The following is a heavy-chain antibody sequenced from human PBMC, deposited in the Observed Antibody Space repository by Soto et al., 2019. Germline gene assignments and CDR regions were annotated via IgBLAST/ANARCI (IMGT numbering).Heavy chain of an antibody. CDR2: SYWNEDK. CDR1: AFSHSTNRAG. D-gene: IGHD2-8*01. V-gene: IGHV2-5*01. J-gene: IGHJ4*02. CDR3: VHTVMVHTITGGHYFDY. Sequence: SGPPLANPTRPLWLTCTFSAFSHSTNRAGVGWIRQPPEKPLEWPAVSYWNEDKRYSRSLKSRHSITKDTSKNQVVLTMTTMDPVDTATYYCVHTVMVHTITGGHYFDYWGQGILVTVSS.